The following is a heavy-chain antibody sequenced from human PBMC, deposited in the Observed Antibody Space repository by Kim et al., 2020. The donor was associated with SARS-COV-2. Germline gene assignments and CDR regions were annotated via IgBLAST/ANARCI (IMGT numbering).Heavy chain of an antibody. Sequence: DPVVARFSIPRDNYKNTLYLQMNSLRDEDTAVYYCAKMSSGYVGATYFDYWGQGPLVTVSS. D-gene: IGHD1-26*01. J-gene: IGHJ4*02. V-gene: IGHV3-23*01. CDR3: AKMSSGYVGATYFDY.